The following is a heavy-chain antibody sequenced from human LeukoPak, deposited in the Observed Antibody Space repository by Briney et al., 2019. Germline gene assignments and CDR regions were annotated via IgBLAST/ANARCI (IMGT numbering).Heavy chain of an antibody. CDR1: GFTFSSYE. J-gene: IGHJ4*02. Sequence: GGSLRLSCGVSGFTFSSYEMNWVRQAPGKGLEWVSYISSSGSTIYYADSVKGRFTISRDNAKNSLYLQMNSLRAEDTAVYYCAKSAGYCSGASCYLSGGAFYYFDYWGQGTLVTVSS. D-gene: IGHD2-15*01. CDR2: ISSSGSTI. CDR3: AKSAGYCSGASCYLSGGAFYYFDY. V-gene: IGHV3-48*03.